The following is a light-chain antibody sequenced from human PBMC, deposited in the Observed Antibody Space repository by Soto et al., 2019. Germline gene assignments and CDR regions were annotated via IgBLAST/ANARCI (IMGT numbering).Light chain of an antibody. CDR3: ASYAGGKKV. CDR1: SSDIGTYDF. V-gene: IGLV2-8*01. J-gene: IGLJ1*01. CDR2: EVT. Sequence: QSVLTQPPSASGSPGQSVTISCTGTSSDIGTYDFVSWYQHHPGKAPKLVIYEVTKRPSGVPDRFSGSKSGNTASLTVSGLLAEDEADYYCASYAGGKKVFGTGTKVTVL.